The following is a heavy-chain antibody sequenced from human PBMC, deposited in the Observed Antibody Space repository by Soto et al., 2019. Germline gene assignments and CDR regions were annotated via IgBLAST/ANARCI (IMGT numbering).Heavy chain of an antibody. CDR3: ARGGGVSKAAAAPTFYYYYYGMDV. CDR1: GFTFSSYA. Sequence: PGGSLRLSCAASGFTFSSYAMHWVRQAPGKGLEYVSAISSNGGSTYYANSVKGRFTISRDNSKNTLYLQMGSLRAEDMAVSYCARGGGVSKAAAAPTFYYYYYGMDVWGQGTTVTVSS. D-gene: IGHD2-8*01. V-gene: IGHV3-64*01. J-gene: IGHJ6*02. CDR2: ISSNGGST.